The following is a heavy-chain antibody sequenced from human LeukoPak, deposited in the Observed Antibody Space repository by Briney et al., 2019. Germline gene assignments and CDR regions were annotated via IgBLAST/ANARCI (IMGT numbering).Heavy chain of an antibody. CDR3: AKGITSCLI. CDR2: ISGSGSGR. V-gene: IGHV3-23*01. D-gene: IGHD2-2*01. Sequence: PGGSLRLSCAASGFTFSSFTMSWVRQAPGKGLEWVSAISGSGSGRYYADSVKGRFTLSRDNSKNTLFLQMNSLRAEDTAVYYCAKGITSCLIWGQGAMVTVSS. CDR1: GFTFSSFT. J-gene: IGHJ3*02.